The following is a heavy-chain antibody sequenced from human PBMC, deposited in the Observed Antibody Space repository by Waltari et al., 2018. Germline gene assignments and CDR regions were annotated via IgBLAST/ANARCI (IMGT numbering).Heavy chain of an antibody. CDR2: IYHSGST. V-gene: IGHV4-38-2*01. Sequence: VQLVESGGGLIQPGGSLRLSCAASGFTVSRNYLSWVRQAPGKGLEWIGSIYHSGSTYYNPSLKSRVTISVDTSKNQFSLKLSSVTAADTAVYYCARVSPPSSGLRDDYWGQGTLVTVSS. D-gene: IGHD5-12*01. CDR3: ARVSPPSSGLRDDY. J-gene: IGHJ4*02. CDR1: GFTVSRNY.